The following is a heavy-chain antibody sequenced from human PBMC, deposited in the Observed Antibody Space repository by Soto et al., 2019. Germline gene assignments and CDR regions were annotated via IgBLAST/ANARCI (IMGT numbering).Heavy chain of an antibody. CDR2: IDPSDSYT. CDR3: ASLHGGYSRHENKYYYYGMDV. CDR1: GNSFTSYW. J-gene: IGHJ6*02. Sequence: XESLKISWKCSGNSFTSYWSSLVHQMPGKGLEWMGRIDPSDSYTNYSPSFQGHVTISADKSISTAYLQWSSLKASDTAMYYCASLHGGYSRHENKYYYYGMDVWGQGTTVTVSS. D-gene: IGHD5-12*01. V-gene: IGHV5-10-1*01.